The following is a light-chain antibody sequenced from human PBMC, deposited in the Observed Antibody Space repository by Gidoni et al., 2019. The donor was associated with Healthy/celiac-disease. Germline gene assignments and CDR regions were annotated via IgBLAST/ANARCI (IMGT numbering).Light chain of an antibody. CDR1: QSISSR. J-gene: IGKJ3*01. V-gene: IGKV1-5*03. Sequence: DIQMTQSPSTLSASVGDRVTITCRDSQSISSRLAWYQQKPGKAPKLLIYKASSLESGVPSRFSGSGSGTEFTLTISSLQPDDFATYYCQQYNSYSLVTFGPGTKVDIK. CDR2: KAS. CDR3: QQYNSYSLVT.